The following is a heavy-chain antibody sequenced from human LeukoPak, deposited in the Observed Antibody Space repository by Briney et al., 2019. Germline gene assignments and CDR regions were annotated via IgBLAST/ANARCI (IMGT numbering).Heavy chain of an antibody. CDR2: ISGSGGST. D-gene: IGHD3-9*01. CDR3: ARDLLNYDILTL. CDR1: GFTFSSYA. J-gene: IGHJ3*01. Sequence: GGSLRLSCAASGFTFSSYAMSWVRQAPGKGLEWVSAISGSGGSTYYADSVKGRYTISRDNSKNTLYLQMNSLRAEDTAVYYCARDLLNYDILTLWGQGTMVTVSS. V-gene: IGHV3-23*01.